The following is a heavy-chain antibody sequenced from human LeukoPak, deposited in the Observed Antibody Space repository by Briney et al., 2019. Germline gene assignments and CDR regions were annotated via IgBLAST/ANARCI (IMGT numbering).Heavy chain of an antibody. D-gene: IGHD3-3*01. CDR1: GYTFTNYG. J-gene: IGHJ6*03. V-gene: IGHV1-18*01. Sequence: ASVTVTCKSSGYTFTNYGFSWVRQPRAQGLDGMGWSSAYNGNTNYAQKLQGRDTMTTDTSTSTAYMVLRSLRSDDTAVYYCARGKSGYDFWSGYPLGTAGYYYYYMDVWGEGTTVTVSS. CDR3: ARGKSGYDFWSGYPLGTAGYYYYYMDV. CDR2: SSAYNGNT.